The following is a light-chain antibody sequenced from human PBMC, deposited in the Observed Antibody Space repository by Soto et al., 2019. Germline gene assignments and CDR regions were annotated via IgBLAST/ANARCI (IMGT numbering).Light chain of an antibody. Sequence: QSAQTQPRSVSGSPGQSVTISCTGATNDVGNYNYVSWYQQHPSKAPKLMIYDVTKRPSGVPDRFSGSKSGNTASLTISGLQAEDEADYYCCSYAGSYSYVFGTGTKVTVL. J-gene: IGLJ1*01. CDR1: TNDVGNYNY. CDR2: DVT. V-gene: IGLV2-11*01. CDR3: CSYAGSYSYV.